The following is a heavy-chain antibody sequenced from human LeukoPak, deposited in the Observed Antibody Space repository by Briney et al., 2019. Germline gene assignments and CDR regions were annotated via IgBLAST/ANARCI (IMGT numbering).Heavy chain of an antibody. V-gene: IGHV1-3*01. CDR3: ARDLGVGYNLFDY. Sequence: ASVKVSCKASGYTFTSYYMHWVRQAPGQRLEWMGWINVGNGNTKYSQKFQGRVTITRDTSASTAYMELSSLRSEDTAVYYCARDLGVGYNLFDYWGQGTLVTVSS. CDR1: GYTFTSYY. D-gene: IGHD5-24*01. J-gene: IGHJ4*02. CDR2: INVGNGNT.